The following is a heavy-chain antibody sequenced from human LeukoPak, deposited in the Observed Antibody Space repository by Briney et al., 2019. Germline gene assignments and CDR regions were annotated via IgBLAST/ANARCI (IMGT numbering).Heavy chain of an antibody. J-gene: IGHJ5*02. V-gene: IGHV3-7*01. Sequence: PGGSLRLSCAASGFTISGYWMTWVRQAPGKGLEWVANIKQDGSEKTYVDSVKGRFIISRDNAKNSIYLQMNSLGVEDTAMYYCARDGGTDWYDPWGQGTLVTVSS. D-gene: IGHD3-16*01. CDR3: ARDGGTDWYDP. CDR2: IKQDGSEK. CDR1: GFTISGYW.